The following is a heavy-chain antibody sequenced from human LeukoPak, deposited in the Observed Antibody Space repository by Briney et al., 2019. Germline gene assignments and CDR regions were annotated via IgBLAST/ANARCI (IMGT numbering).Heavy chain of an antibody. CDR1: GYTFTGYY. D-gene: IGHD2-2*01. V-gene: IGHV1-2*02. J-gene: IGHJ4*02. Sequence: ASVKVSCKASGYTFTGYYMHWVGQAPGQGLEWMGWINPNSGGTNYAQKFQGRVTMTRDTSISTAYMELSRLRSDDTAVYYCARGYCSSTSCGPDYWGQGTLVTVSS. CDR2: INPNSGGT. CDR3: ARGYCSSTSCGPDY.